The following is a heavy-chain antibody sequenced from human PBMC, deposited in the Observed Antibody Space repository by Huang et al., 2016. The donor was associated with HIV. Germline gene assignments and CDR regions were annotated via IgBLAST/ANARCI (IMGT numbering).Heavy chain of an antibody. V-gene: IGHV4-39*02. Sequence: QLQLQESGPGLVKPSETLSLTCTVSGGSIRSDNYYWGWIRPPPGKGLEWIGSIYYIGRTYYSPALKRRVTITVDTSKNHFSLRMRSVTAADTAVYYCARLPGSITMIRGVITDPYWGQGTLVTVSS. J-gene: IGHJ4*02. CDR2: IYYIGRT. CDR1: GGSIRSDNYY. D-gene: IGHD3-10*01. CDR3: ARLPGSITMIRGVITDPY.